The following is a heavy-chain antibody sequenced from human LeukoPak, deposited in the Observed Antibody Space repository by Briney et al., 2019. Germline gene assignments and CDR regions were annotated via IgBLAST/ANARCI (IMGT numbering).Heavy chain of an antibody. D-gene: IGHD5-24*01. CDR2: IYRGDAT. J-gene: IGHJ4*02. CDR3: ARDIGGTVEVATMNY. Sequence: GGSLRLSCAASGFTFSSYVMSWVRQAPGKGLEWVSVIYRGDATYYADSVKGRFTISRDNSRNTVYLQMNSLRVEDTAVYYCARDIGGTVEVATMNYWGRGTLVTVSP. V-gene: IGHV3-66*01. CDR1: GFTFSSYV.